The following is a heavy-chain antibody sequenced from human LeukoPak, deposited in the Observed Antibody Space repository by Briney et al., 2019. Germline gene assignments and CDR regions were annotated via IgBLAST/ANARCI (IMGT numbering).Heavy chain of an antibody. CDR2: INPSGGST. J-gene: IGHJ4*02. V-gene: IGHV1-46*01. CDR1: GYTFTSYY. Sequence: ASVKVSCKASGYTFTSYYMHWVRQAPGQGLEWMGIINPSGGSTSYAQKFQGRVTMTRGTSTSTVYMELSSLRSEDTAVYYCARDIVVVPAAIGGLDYWGQGTLVTVSS. D-gene: IGHD2-2*02. CDR3: ARDIVVVPAAIGGLDY.